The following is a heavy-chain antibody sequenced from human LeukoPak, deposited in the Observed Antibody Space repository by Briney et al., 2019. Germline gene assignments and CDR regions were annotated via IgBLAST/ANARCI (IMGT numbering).Heavy chain of an antibody. CDR3: ARDGRYCSSTSCHRLDH. J-gene: IGHJ4*02. V-gene: IGHV4-4*02. CDR1: GGSISSSNW. D-gene: IGHD2-2*01. CDR2: IYHSGST. Sequence: PSETLSLTCAVSGGSISSSNWWSWVRQPPGKGLEWIGEIYHSGSTNYNPSLKGRVTISVDTSKNQFSLKLSSVTAADTAVYYCARDGRYCSSTSCHRLDHWGQGTLVTVSS.